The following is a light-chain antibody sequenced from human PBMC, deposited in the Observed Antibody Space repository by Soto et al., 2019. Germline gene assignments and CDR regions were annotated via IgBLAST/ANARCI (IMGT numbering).Light chain of an antibody. CDR3: QQYGSSQT. CDR1: QSVSSSY. CDR2: GAS. V-gene: IGKV3-20*01. J-gene: IGKJ1*01. Sequence: EIVLTQCPCTLSFSPWERSTLSCRASQSVSSSYLAWYQQKPGQAPRLLIYGASSRATGIPDRFSGSGSGTDFTLTISRLEPEDFAVYYCQQYGSSQTFGQGTKVDIK.